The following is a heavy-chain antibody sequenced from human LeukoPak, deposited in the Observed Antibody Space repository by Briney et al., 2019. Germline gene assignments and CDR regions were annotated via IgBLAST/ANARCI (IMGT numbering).Heavy chain of an antibody. CDR1: GGSISSYY. D-gene: IGHD6-13*01. J-gene: IGHJ5*02. V-gene: IGHV4-59*12. CDR2: IYYSGST. Sequence: RPSETLSLTCTVSGGSISSYYWNWIRQPPGKGLEWIGYIYYSGSTNYNSSLKSRVIISVDTSKNQFSLKLSSVTAADTAVYYCARRPKGGYSSSWFLNWFDPWGQGTLVTVSS. CDR3: ARRPKGGYSSSWFLNWFDP.